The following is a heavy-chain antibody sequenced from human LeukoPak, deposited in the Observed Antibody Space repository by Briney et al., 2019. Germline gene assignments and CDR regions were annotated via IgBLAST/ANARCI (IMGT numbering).Heavy chain of an antibody. V-gene: IGHV3-21*01. CDR2: ISSSSSYI. D-gene: IGHD1-26*01. J-gene: IGHJ6*03. Sequence: GGSLRLSCAASGFTFSSYSMNWVRQAPGKGLEWVSSISSSSSYIYYADSVKGRFTISRDNAKNSLYLQMNSLRAEDTAVYYCAREGEGFSGRYYEDVWGKGTTVTVSS. CDR1: GFTFSSYS. CDR3: AREGEGFSGRYYEDV.